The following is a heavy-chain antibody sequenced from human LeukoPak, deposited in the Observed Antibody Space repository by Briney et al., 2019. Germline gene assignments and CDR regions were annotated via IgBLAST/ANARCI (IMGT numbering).Heavy chain of an antibody. CDR2: ISSSSSTI. J-gene: IGHJ6*02. CDR3: ARGQAGGMDV. CDR1: GFTVSSNY. V-gene: IGHV3-48*01. Sequence: GGSLRLSCAASGFTVSSNYMSWVRQAPGKGLEWVSYISSSSSTIYYAGSVKGRFTISRDNAKNSLYLQMNSLRAEDTAVYYCARGQAGGMDVWGQGTTVTVSS.